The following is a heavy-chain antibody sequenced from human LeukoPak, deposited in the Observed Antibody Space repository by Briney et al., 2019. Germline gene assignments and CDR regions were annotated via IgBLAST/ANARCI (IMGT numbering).Heavy chain of an antibody. D-gene: IGHD6-19*01. J-gene: IGHJ4*02. CDR1: GFTFSSYW. Sequence: GGSLRLSCAASGFTFSSYWMSWVRQAPGKGLEWVANIKQDGSEKYYVDSVKGRFTISRDNSKNTLYLQMNSLRAEDTAVYYCAKDARQWLVRTASFDYWGQGTLVTVSS. V-gene: IGHV3-7*01. CDR2: IKQDGSEK. CDR3: AKDARQWLVRTASFDY.